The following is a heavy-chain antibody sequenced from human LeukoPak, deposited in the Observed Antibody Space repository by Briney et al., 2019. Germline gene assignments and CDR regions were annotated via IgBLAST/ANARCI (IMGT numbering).Heavy chain of an antibody. Sequence: GGSLRLPCAASGFPFNAYWMTWVRQAPGKGLEWVANIRQDGDTKYYVDSVKGRFTISRDNAMNSLYLQMNSLRAEDTAIYYCARSLPYGTTWYGRSDFWGQGTLVTVSS. CDR1: GFPFNAYW. CDR2: IRQDGDTK. CDR3: ARSLPYGTTWYGRSDF. V-gene: IGHV3-7*03. J-gene: IGHJ4*02. D-gene: IGHD6-13*01.